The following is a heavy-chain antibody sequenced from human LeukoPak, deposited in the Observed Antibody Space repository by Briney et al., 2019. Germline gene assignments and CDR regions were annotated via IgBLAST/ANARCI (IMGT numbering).Heavy chain of an antibody. Sequence: GESLKISCKGSGYSFTSYWIGWVRQMPGKGLEWMGIIYPGDSDTRYSPSFQGQVTISADKSISTAYLQRSSLKASDTAMYYCASSTQGYSGYDFPFDYWGQGTLVTVSS. J-gene: IGHJ4*02. V-gene: IGHV5-51*01. CDR3: ASSTQGYSGYDFPFDY. CDR1: GYSFTSYW. CDR2: IYPGDSDT. D-gene: IGHD5-12*01.